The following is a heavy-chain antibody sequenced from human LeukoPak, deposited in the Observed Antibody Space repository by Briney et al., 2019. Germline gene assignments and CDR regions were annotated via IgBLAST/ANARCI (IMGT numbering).Heavy chain of an antibody. J-gene: IGHJ3*02. CDR2: INPSGGST. D-gene: IGHD6-19*01. CDR1: GYTLTSYY. CDR3: ARDRVGGSSGWYIAFDI. V-gene: IGHV1-46*01. Sequence: ASVTVSCKASGYTLTSYYMHWVRQAPGQGLEWMGIINPSGGSTSYAQKFQGRVTMTRDTSTSTVYMELSSLRSEDTAVYYCARDRVGGSSGWYIAFDIWGPGTVVTVSS.